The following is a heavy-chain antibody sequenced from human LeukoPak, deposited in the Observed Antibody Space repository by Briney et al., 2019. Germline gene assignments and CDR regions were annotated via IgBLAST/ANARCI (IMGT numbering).Heavy chain of an antibody. J-gene: IGHJ4*02. CDR1: GYSFTSQD. V-gene: IGHV1-3*03. D-gene: IGHD2-2*02. CDR3: TLYNY. Sequence: ASVKVSCKTSGYSFTSQDMHWVRQAPGQRLEWVGCISPDNGNAQYSQEFQGRVTITRDTSARTAYMELSSLRSEDMAVYYCTLYNYWGQGTLVSVSS. CDR2: ISPDNGNA.